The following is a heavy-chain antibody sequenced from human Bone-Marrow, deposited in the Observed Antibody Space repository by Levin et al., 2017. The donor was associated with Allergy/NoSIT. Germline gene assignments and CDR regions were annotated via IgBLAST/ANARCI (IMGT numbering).Heavy chain of an antibody. D-gene: IGHD3-10*01. CDR1: GFAFSNYW. J-gene: IGHJ4*02. CDR2: INRGGSST. CDR3: ARDPFAYNFGSGSYLDY. Sequence: GGSLRLSCAASGFAFSNYWMHWVRQAPGKGLVWVSRINRGGSSTTFADSVKGRFTISRDNAKNTLYLQMNSLRAEDTAVYYCARDPFAYNFGSGSYLDYWGQGTLVSVSS. V-gene: IGHV3-74*01.